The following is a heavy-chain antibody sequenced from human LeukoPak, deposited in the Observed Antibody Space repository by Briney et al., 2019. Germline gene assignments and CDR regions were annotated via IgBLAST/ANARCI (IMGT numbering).Heavy chain of an antibody. CDR1: GDSVSSNSAA. J-gene: IGHJ3*02. D-gene: IGHD1-7*01. Sequence: SQTLSLTCAISGDSVSSNSAAWDWIRQFPSRGLEWLGRTYYRSKWNNDYAVSVKSRIIINPDTSKNQFSLQLNSVTPEDTAVYYCARGTTAFDIWGQGTMVTVSS. CDR3: ARGTTAFDI. V-gene: IGHV6-1*01. CDR2: TYYRSKWNN.